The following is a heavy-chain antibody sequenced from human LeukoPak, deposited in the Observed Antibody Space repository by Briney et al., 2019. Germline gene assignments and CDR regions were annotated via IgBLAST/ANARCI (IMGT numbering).Heavy chain of an antibody. CDR1: GGSISTSTYY. CDR2: IHYGGST. J-gene: IGHJ4*02. D-gene: IGHD6-19*01. CDR3: ARGLSMSSGNDY. V-gene: IGHV4-39*07. Sequence: PSETLSLTCTVSGGSISTSTYYWGWIRQPPGKGLEWTASIHYGGSTYYNPSLKSRVTISIDTAKNQFSLRLSSVTAADTAVYYCARGLSMSSGNDYWGQGTLVTVSS.